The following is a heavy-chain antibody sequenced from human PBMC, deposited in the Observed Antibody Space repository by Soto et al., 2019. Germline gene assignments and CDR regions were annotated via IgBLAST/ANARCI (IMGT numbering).Heavy chain of an antibody. D-gene: IGHD3-10*01. CDR2: IYYSGST. CDR3: ARARFGELLGTQFDY. V-gene: IGHV4-30-4*01. CDR1: GGSISSGDYY. J-gene: IGHJ4*02. Sequence: SETLYLTCTVSGGSISSGDYYWSWIRQPPGKGLEWIGYIYYSGSTYYNPSLKSRVTISVDTSKNQFSLKLSSVTAAYTAVYYCARARFGELLGTQFDYWGQGTLVTVSS.